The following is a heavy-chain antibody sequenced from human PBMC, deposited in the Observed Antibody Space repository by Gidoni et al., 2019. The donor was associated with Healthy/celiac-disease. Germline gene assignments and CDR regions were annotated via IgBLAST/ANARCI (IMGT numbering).Heavy chain of an antibody. CDR2: ISSSGSTI. Sequence: EVQLVESGGGLVQPGGSLRLSCAASGFTFSSYEMNWVRQAPGKGLEWVSYISSSGSTIYYADSVKGRFTISRDNAKNSLYLQMNSLRAEDTAVYYCAREGRITIFGVGYFDYWGQGTLVTVSS. V-gene: IGHV3-48*03. J-gene: IGHJ4*02. D-gene: IGHD3-3*01. CDR1: GFTFSSYE. CDR3: AREGRITIFGVGYFDY.